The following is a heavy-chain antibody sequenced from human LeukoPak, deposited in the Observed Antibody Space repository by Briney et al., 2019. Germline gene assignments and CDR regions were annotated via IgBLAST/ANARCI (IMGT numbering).Heavy chain of an antibody. CDR2: ISATSKYI. CDR3: ARDESSSWIRVLDYYYLDV. D-gene: IGHD6-13*01. Sequence: GGSLRLSCAASGFTVSSNYMSWVRQAPGKGLEWVSSISATSKYIYYAPSVRGRFTISRDNARNSLYLQMSSLRADDTAVYFCARDESSSWIRVLDYYYLDVWGKGTTVTVSS. CDR1: GFTVSSNY. J-gene: IGHJ6*03. V-gene: IGHV3-21*01.